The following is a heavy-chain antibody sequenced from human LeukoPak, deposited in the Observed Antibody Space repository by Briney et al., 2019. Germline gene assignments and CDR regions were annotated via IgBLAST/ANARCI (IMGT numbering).Heavy chain of an antibody. CDR3: ARSIGHSDY. J-gene: IGHJ4*02. CDR1: GGSISSYY. CDR2: IYYSGST. D-gene: IGHD2/OR15-2a*01. V-gene: IGHV4-59*12. Sequence: SETLSLTCTVSGGSISSYYWSWIRQPPGKGLEWIGYIYYSGSTNYNPSLKSRVTISVDTSKNQFSLKLSSVTAADTAVYYCARSIGHSDYWGQGTLVTVSS.